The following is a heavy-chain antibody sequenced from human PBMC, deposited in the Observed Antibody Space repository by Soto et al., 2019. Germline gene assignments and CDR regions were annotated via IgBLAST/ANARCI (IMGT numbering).Heavy chain of an antibody. CDR3: ARDAGRHSGGIDY. CDR2: IIPIFGTA. CDR1: GGTFSSSS. D-gene: IGHD1-26*01. V-gene: IGHV1-69*01. Sequence: QVQLVQSGAEVKKPGSSVKVSCKSSGGTFSSSSINWVRQAPGQGLEWMGEIIPIFGTANYAQKFQVRVTITADESTSTAYMELSSLRSEDTALYSCARDAGRHSGGIDYWGQGTLVTVSS. J-gene: IGHJ4*02.